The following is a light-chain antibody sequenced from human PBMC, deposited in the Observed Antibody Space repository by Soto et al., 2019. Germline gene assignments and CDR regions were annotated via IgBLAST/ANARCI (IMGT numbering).Light chain of an antibody. V-gene: IGKV3-11*01. J-gene: IGKJ5*01. CDR3: QQRSTCPPIP. CDR2: DAS. Sequence: VLTQYTATLSLSPEERATLSCRASLNVNSYLAWYQQKPGQAPRLVIYDASNRAPGIPARFSGSGSGTDFTLTISSLEPEDPAVHYCQQRSTCPPIPFAQGTRLEIK. CDR1: LNVNSY.